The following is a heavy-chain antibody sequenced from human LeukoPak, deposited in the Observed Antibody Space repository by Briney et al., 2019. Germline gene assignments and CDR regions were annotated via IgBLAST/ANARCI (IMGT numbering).Heavy chain of an antibody. CDR2: INHSGST. CDR3: AGGPVTALELLYY. D-gene: IGHD2-21*02. CDR1: GGSISTYY. V-gene: IGHV4-34*01. Sequence: PSETLSLTCTVSGGSISTYYWSWIRQPPGKGLEWIGEINHSGSTKYNPSLKSRVTISVDTSKNQFSLKLNSVTAADTAVYYCAGGPVTALELLYYWGQGTLVTVAS. J-gene: IGHJ4*02.